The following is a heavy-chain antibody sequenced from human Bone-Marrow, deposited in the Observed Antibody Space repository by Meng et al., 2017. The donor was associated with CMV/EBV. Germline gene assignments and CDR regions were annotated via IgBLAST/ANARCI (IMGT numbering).Heavy chain of an antibody. J-gene: IGHJ5*02. CDR3: ARGSRAITIFGVVLNWFDP. V-gene: IGHV4-39*07. D-gene: IGHD3-3*01. CDR2: IYYSGST. CDR1: SSGRYY. Sequence: SSGRYYWCWLRQPPVKGLEWIGSIYYSGSTYYNPSLKSPVTISVDTSKNQFSLKLSSVTAADTAVYYCARGSRAITIFGVVLNWFDPWGQGTLVTVSS.